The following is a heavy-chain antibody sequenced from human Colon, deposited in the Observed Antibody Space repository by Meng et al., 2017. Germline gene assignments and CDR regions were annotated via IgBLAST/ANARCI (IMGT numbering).Heavy chain of an antibody. Sequence: QVQLQGPGPRRVRPSETLSLTCTLSGGSVSSPSYYWSWIRQTPGKGLEWIGYVYYTGSANYNPSLKSRVTISVDTSKNHFSLNLTSVTAADTAVYYCARGRGSYSSIDFWGQGTLVTVSS. J-gene: IGHJ4*02. CDR1: GGSVSSPSYY. CDR2: VYYTGSA. D-gene: IGHD1-26*01. V-gene: IGHV4-61*03. CDR3: ARGRGSYSSIDF.